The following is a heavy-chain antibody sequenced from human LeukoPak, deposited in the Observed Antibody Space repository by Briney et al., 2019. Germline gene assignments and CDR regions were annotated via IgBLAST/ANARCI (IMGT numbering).Heavy chain of an antibody. Sequence: PGGSLRLSCAASGFTFSSYGMSWVRQAPGKGLEWVGFIRSKAYGGTTEYAASVKGRFTISRDDSKSIAYLQMNSLKTEDTAVYYCTRVFPIASPWGQGTLVTVSS. J-gene: IGHJ5*02. D-gene: IGHD6-13*01. V-gene: IGHV3-49*04. CDR1: GFTFSSYG. CDR2: IRSKAYGGTT. CDR3: TRVFPIASP.